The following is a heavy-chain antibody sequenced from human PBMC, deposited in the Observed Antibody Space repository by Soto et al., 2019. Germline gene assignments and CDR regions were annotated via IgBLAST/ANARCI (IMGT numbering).Heavy chain of an antibody. CDR1: GHMFADYG. D-gene: IGHD4-4*01. CDR2: INTYKGNI. CDR3: ARERGDYKYFDQ. Sequence: ASVKVSCKVSGHMFADYGISWARQAPGQGLEWMGWINTYKGNINYAQKFQGRVTMTTDTSTSTAYMELRGLGSDDTALYYCARERGDYKYFDQWGQGTLVTVS. V-gene: IGHV1-18*01. J-gene: IGHJ4*02.